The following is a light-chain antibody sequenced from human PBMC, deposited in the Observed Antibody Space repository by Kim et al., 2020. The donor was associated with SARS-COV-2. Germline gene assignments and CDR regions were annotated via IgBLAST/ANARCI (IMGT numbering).Light chain of an antibody. J-gene: IGKJ3*01. CDR3: QQHGSSPCT. Sequence: EIVLTQSPGTLSLSPGERATFSCRASQTVTSNHLAWYQQKPGQPPRLLIYGASSRPTGIPDRFSGSGSGTDFTLTISRLEPEDFAVYYCQQHGSSPCTFGPGTKVDIK. CDR2: GAS. V-gene: IGKV3-20*01. CDR1: QTVTSNH.